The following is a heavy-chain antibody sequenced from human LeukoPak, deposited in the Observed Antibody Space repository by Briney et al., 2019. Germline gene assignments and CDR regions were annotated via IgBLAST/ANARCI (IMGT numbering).Heavy chain of an antibody. V-gene: IGHV1-69*02. CDR1: GGTFSSYT. D-gene: IGHD6-25*01. Sequence: ASVKVSCKASGGTFSSYTISWVRQAPGQGLEWMGRIIPILGIANYAQKFQGRVTITADKSTSTADTELSSLRSEDTAVYYCARRSSALDAFDIWGQGTMVTVSS. CDR3: ARRSSALDAFDI. J-gene: IGHJ3*02. CDR2: IIPILGIA.